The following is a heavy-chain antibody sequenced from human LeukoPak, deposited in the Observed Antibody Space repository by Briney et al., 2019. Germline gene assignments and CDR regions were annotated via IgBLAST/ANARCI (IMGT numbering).Heavy chain of an antibody. CDR2: IKQDGNEK. CDR3: ARDRNTDFWSGYYTNYCDY. CDR1: GFTLSTYW. Sequence: GGSLRLSCAASGFTLSTYWMNWVRQAPGKGLEWVATIKQDGNEKYYVDSVKGRFTISRDNAKNSLYLQMNSLRAEDTAVYYCARDRNTDFWSGYYTNYCDYWGQGTLVTVSS. D-gene: IGHD3-3*01. J-gene: IGHJ4*02. V-gene: IGHV3-7*01.